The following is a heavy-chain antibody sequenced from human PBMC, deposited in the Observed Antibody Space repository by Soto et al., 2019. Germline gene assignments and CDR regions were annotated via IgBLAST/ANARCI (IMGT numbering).Heavy chain of an antibody. V-gene: IGHV4-34*01. CDR3: GRGRITMVRGVIISVWFDP. CDR1: GGSFSGYY. D-gene: IGHD3-10*01. Sequence: PSETLSLTCAVYGGSFSGYYWSWIRQPPGKGLEWIGEINHSGSTNYNPSLKSRVTISVDTSKNQFSLKLSSVTAADTAVYYCGRGRITMVRGVIISVWFDPWGQGTLVTVSS. CDR2: INHSGST. J-gene: IGHJ5*02.